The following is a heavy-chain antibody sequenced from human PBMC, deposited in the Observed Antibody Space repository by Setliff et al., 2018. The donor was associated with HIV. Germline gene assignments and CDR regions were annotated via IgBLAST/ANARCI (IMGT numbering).Heavy chain of an antibody. CDR3: VSEIASVSPGHY. V-gene: IGHV3-30*02. CDR2: IWSNGINK. D-gene: IGHD1-1*01. J-gene: IGHJ4*02. Sequence: QTGGSLRLSCAASGFTLSSSGMHWVRQAPGKGLEWVAIIWSNGINKYYADSVKGRFTISRDDSKNTLSLQMNILGAEDTAVYYCVSEIASVSPGHYWGQGTLVTVSS. CDR1: GFTLSSSG.